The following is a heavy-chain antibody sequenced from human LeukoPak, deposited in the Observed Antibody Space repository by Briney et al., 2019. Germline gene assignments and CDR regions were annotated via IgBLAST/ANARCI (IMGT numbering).Heavy chain of an antibody. CDR1: GFTFSSYA. CDR3: AKDRIRVLRYFDWLY. V-gene: IGHV3-23*01. J-gene: IGHJ4*02. CDR2: ISGSGGST. D-gene: IGHD3-9*01. Sequence: PGGSLRLSCAASGFTFSSYAMSWVRQAPGKGLEWVSAISGSGGSTYYADSVKGRFTISRDNSKNTLYLQMNSLRAEDTAVYYCAKDRIRVLRYFDWLYWGQGTLVTVSS.